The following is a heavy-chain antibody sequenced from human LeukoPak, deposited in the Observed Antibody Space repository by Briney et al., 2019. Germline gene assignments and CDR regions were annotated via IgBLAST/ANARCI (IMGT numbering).Heavy chain of an antibody. J-gene: IGHJ4*02. CDR2: IYYSGST. D-gene: IGHD3-10*01. CDR3: ASSAGSGELPIYPQYFDY. Sequence: SETLSLTCTVSGGSISSYYWSWIRQPPGKGLEWIGYIYYSGSTNYNPSLKSRVTISVDTSKNQFSLKLSSVTAADTAVYYCASSAGSGELPIYPQYFDYWGQGTLVTVSS. CDR1: GGSISSYY. V-gene: IGHV4-59*01.